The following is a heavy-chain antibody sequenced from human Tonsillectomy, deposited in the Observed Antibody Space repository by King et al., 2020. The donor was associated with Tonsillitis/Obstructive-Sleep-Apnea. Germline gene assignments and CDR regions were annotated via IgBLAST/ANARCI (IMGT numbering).Heavy chain of an antibody. D-gene: IGHD1-26*01. Sequence: VQLQQWGAGLLKPSETLSLTCAVYGGSFSGYYWSWIRQPPGKGLEWIGKINHSGSTNYNPSLKSRVTISVDTSKNQFSLKLSSVTAADTAVYYCARGAGRSDPIDYWGQGTLVTVSS. V-gene: IGHV4-34*01. CDR1: GGSFSGYY. CDR3: ARGAGRSDPIDY. CDR2: INHSGST. J-gene: IGHJ4*02.